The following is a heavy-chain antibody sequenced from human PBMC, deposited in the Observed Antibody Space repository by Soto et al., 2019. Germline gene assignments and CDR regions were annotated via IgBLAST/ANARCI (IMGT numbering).Heavy chain of an antibody. CDR3: ARLTPSGYDILTGYYKGRDAFDI. Sequence: KPSETLSLTCTVSGGSISSSSYYWGWIRQPPGKGLEWIGSIYYSGSTHYNPSLKSRGTRSGDTSKNQFSLKLSSVTAADTAVYYCARLTPSGYDILTGYYKGRDAFDIWGQGTMVTVSS. V-gene: IGHV4-39*01. CDR1: GGSISSSSYY. D-gene: IGHD3-9*01. J-gene: IGHJ3*02. CDR2: IYYSGST.